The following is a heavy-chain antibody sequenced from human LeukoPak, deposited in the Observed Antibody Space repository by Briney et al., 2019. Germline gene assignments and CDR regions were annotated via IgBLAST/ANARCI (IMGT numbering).Heavy chain of an antibody. V-gene: IGHV1-2*06. D-gene: IGHD6-19*01. Sequence: ASVKVSCKASGGTFSSYAISWVRQAPGQGLEWMGRINPNSGGTNYAQKFQGRVTMTRDTSISTAYMELSRLRSDDTAVYYCARGSSGWYYFDYWGQGTLVTVSS. J-gene: IGHJ4*02. CDR2: INPNSGGT. CDR3: ARGSSGWYYFDY. CDR1: GGTFSSYA.